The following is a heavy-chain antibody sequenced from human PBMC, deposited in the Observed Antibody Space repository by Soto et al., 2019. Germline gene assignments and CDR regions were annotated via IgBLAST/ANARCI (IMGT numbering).Heavy chain of an antibody. CDR1: GYTFSAYG. J-gene: IGHJ5*02. V-gene: IGHV1-18*01. CDR2: ISPYTGHT. CDR3: ARAYNDYPFAL. Sequence: ASVKVSCKASGYTFSAYGIAWVRQAPGQGLEWMGWISPYTGHTNYAQKVQGRVTVTTDSSTSTAYMELRSLTSDDTAVYYCARAYNDYPFALWGQGTLVTVSS. D-gene: IGHD4-4*01.